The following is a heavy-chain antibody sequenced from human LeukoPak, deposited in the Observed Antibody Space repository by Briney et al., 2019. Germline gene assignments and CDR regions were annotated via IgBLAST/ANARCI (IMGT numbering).Heavy chain of an antibody. D-gene: IGHD3-16*01. J-gene: IGHJ3*02. CDR1: GGSISSSSYY. V-gene: IGHV4-39*01. Sequence: ASETLSLTCTVSGGSISSSSYYWGWIRQPPGKGLEWIGSIYYSGSTYYNPSLKSRVTISVDTSKNQFSLKLSSVTAADTAVYYCASTHGGAFDIWGRGTMVTVSS. CDR2: IYYSGST. CDR3: ASTHGGAFDI.